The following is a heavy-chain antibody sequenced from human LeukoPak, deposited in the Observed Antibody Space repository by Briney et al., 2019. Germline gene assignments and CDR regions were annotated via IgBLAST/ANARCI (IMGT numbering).Heavy chain of an antibody. CDR2: INPNSGGT. CDR1: GYTFTGYY. Sequence: ASVKVSCKASGYTFTGYYMHWVRQAPGQGLEWMGWINPNSGGTNYAQKFQGRVTMTRDTPISTAYMELSRLRSDDTAVYYCARGSEYSGYDWYYWGQGTLVTVSS. CDR3: ARGSEYSGYDWYY. D-gene: IGHD5-12*01. V-gene: IGHV1-2*02. J-gene: IGHJ4*02.